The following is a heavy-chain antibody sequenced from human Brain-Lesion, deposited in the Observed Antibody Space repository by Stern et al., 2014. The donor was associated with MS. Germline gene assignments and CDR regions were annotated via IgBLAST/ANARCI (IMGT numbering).Heavy chain of an antibody. CDR2: FDPEDGET. CDR3: ATLSPGAGGNYYRHFDY. V-gene: IGHV1-24*01. CDR1: GYTLTELS. D-gene: IGHD1-26*01. Sequence: DQLVESGAEVKKPGASVKVSCKVSGYTLTELSMPWVRQAPRKGLEWMGGFDPEDGETIYAQKFQGRVTMTEDTSTDTAYMELSSLRSEDTAVYYCATLSPGAGGNYYRHFDYWGQGTLVTVSS. J-gene: IGHJ4*02.